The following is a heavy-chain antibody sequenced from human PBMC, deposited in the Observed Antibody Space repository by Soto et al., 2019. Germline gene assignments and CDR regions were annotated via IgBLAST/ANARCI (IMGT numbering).Heavy chain of an antibody. V-gene: IGHV1-69*01. CDR2: IIPIFNSA. CDR3: AREVTVASYSFDF. Sequence: QVQLVQSGAEVKRPGSSVKVSCKASGGTFNNYALSWVRQAPGQGLEWMGGIIPIFNSANHAQKFQGRVTITADDSTSTVYMELRSLRPDDTAVYYCAREVTVASYSFDFWGQGTLVTVSS. CDR1: GGTFNNYA. D-gene: IGHD5-12*01. J-gene: IGHJ4*02.